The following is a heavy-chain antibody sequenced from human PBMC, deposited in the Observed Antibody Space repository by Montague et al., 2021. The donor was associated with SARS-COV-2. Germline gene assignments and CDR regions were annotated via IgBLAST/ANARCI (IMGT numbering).Heavy chain of an antibody. CDR1: GVSIGSNNW. D-gene: IGHD2-15*01. J-gene: IGHJ5*02. V-gene: IGHV4-4*02. Sequence: SETLSLTCAVSGVSIGSNNWWSWVRQPPGKGLEWIGEIYHSGSTNYNPSLKSRVTISVDKPKNQFSLKMSSVTAADTAVFYCARGLGCSGGRCYGDWLDPWGQGTLVTVSS. CDR2: IYHSGST. CDR3: ARGLGCSGGRCYGDWLDP.